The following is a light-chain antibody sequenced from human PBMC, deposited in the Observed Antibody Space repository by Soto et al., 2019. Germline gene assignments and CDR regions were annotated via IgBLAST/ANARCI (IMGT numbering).Light chain of an antibody. V-gene: IGKV3-15*01. CDR2: GAS. J-gene: IGKJ4*01. CDR3: QQYQNWLT. CDR1: QRISTN. Sequence: EIVMTQSPATLSVSPGERASLSCRASQRISTNLAWYQQKLGQSPRLLIYGASTRATGVPARFSGSGSGTEVTLTISSLQSEDFAVYYCQQYQNWLTFGGGTEIEI.